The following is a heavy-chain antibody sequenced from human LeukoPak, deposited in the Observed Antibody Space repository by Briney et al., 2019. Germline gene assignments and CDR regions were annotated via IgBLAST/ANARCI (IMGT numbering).Heavy chain of an antibody. CDR3: AGDGVGVLPGDAFDI. D-gene: IGHD2-8*01. CDR2: INLDGTDI. CDR1: GFSFSTHS. V-gene: IGHV3-48*01. J-gene: IGHJ3*02. Sequence: PGGSLTLSCAASGFSFSTHSMNWVREAPGKGLEWISFINLDGTDIHYGESVKGRFTISRDNDKNSVYLQMHTLRAEDTAVYYCAGDGVGVLPGDAFDIWSQGTLVTVSS.